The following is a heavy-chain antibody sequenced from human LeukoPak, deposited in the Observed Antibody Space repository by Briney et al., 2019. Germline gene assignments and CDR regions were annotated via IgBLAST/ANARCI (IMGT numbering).Heavy chain of an antibody. V-gene: IGHV4-4*07. D-gene: IGHD1-26*01. CDR3: ASLNVGARWYFDL. CDR2: ISTSGST. J-gene: IGHJ2*01. Sequence: SETLSLTCTVSGASISSHYWNWLRQPAGKGLEWIGRISTSGSTNSNPSLKSRVTMSVDTSKNQFSLELSSVIAADTAVYYCASLNVGARWYFDLWGRGTLVTVSS. CDR1: GASISSHY.